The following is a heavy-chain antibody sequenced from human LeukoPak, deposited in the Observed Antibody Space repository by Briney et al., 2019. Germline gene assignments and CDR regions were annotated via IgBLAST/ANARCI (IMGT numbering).Heavy chain of an antibody. CDR2: ISAYNGNT. D-gene: IGHD6-19*01. J-gene: IGHJ4*02. CDR3: ARDRWGGWYKNYHGY. CDR1: GYTFTSYG. Sequence: ASVKVSCKASGYTFTSYGISWVRQAPGQGLEWMGWISAYNGNTNYAQKLQGRVTMTTDTSTSTAYMELRSLRSDDTAVYYCARDRWGGWYKNYHGYWGQGTLVTVSS. V-gene: IGHV1-18*01.